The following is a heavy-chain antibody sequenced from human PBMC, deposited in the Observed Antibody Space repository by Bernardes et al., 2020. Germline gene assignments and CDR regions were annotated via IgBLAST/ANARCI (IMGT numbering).Heavy chain of an antibody. Sequence: SGPTLVKPTQTLTLTCTFSGFSLSTSGVGVGWIRQPPGKALEWLALIYWDDDKRYSPSLKSRLTITKDTSKNQVVLTMTNMDPVDTATYYCAHRRPTYYSNWFDPWGQGTLVTVSS. J-gene: IGHJ5*02. CDR2: IYWDDDK. CDR1: GFSLSTSGVG. V-gene: IGHV2-5*02. D-gene: IGHD3-10*01. CDR3: AHRRPTYYSNWFDP.